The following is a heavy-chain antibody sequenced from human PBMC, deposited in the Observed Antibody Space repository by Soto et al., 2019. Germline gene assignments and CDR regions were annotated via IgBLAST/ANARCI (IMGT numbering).Heavy chain of an antibody. D-gene: IGHD3-10*01. CDR3: ATARVYGSGSYYNRIPAY. CDR2: INHAGST. V-gene: IGHV4-34*01. Sequence: LSLTCGIYGGYFSANYWSWIRQTPGKGLEWLGEINHAGSTDYNPSLKGRITISADTSKNQFSLKLSSVTAADTAVYYCATARVYGSGSYYNRIPAYSGQGTLVTVSS. J-gene: IGHJ4*02. CDR1: GGYFSANY.